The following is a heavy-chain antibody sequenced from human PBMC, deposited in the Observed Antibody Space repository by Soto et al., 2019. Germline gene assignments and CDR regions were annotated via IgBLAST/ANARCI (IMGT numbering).Heavy chain of an antibody. D-gene: IGHD3-3*01. CDR3: NSYPDFWGGHTPL. V-gene: IGHV3-15*07. Sequence: EVQLVESGGGLVQPGGSLRLSCAASGFSITNTWMHWVRQAPGKGLEWVGRVKSKADGGTADYAAPVKGRFTVSRDESKITQYLQMNSLKMEDTAVYYCNSYPDFWGGHTPLWGQGTLVTVSS. CDR1: GFSITNTW. J-gene: IGHJ4*02. CDR2: VKSKADGGTA.